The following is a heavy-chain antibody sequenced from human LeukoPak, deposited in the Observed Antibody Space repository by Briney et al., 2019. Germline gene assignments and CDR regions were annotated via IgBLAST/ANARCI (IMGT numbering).Heavy chain of an antibody. J-gene: IGHJ3*02. CDR3: ARDGGIVGAKVPFDI. D-gene: IGHD1-26*01. CDR1: GFTFSDYY. V-gene: IGHV3-11*05. Sequence: GGSLRLSCAASGFTFSDYYMSWIRRAPGKGLEWVSYINSSSTYTNYADSVKGRFTISRDNAKNSLYLQMNSLRAEDTAVYYCARDGGIVGAKVPFDIWGQGTMVTVSS. CDR2: INSSSTYT.